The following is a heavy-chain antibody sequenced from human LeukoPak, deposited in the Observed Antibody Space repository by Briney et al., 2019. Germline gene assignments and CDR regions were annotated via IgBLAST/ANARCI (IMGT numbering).Heavy chain of an antibody. CDR2: ISYDGSNK. V-gene: IGHV3-30-3*01. CDR1: GFTFSSYA. CDR3: ARAPGTLLLQH. J-gene: IGHJ1*01. Sequence: PGGSLRLSCAASGFTFSSYAMHWVRQAPGKGLEWVAVISYDGSNKYYADSVKGRFTISRDNSKNTLYLQMNSLRAEDTAVYYCARAPGTLLLQHWGQGTLVTASS. D-gene: IGHD2/OR15-2a*01.